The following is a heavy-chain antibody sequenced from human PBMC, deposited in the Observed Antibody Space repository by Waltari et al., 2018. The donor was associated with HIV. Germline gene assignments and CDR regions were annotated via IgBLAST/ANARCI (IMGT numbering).Heavy chain of an antibody. CDR2: ITGNSGRV. D-gene: IGHD1-1*01. V-gene: IGHV3-9*01. Sequence: EVQLVESGGGLIQPGRSLRISCAASGFPLNNNVMHWVRQISGKGLEWVSGITGNSGRVDYADSVKGRFTVSRDNAKNSLYLQMDSLKTEDTALYYCAKDNAPGSIDYWGQGTLVTVSS. J-gene: IGHJ4*02. CDR1: GFPLNNNV. CDR3: AKDNAPGSIDY.